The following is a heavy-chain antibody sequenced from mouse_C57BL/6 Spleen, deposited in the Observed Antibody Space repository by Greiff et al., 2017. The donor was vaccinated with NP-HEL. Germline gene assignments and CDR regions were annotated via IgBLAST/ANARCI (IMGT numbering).Heavy chain of an antibody. Sequence: QVQLKESGAELARPGASVKLSCKASGYTFTSYGISWVKQRTGQGLEWIGEIYPRSGNTYYNEKFKGKATLTADKSSSTAYMELRSLTSEDSAVYFCARRGTTVVGGWGQGTTLTVSS. V-gene: IGHV1-81*01. J-gene: IGHJ2*01. CDR2: IYPRSGNT. CDR1: GYTFTSYG. D-gene: IGHD1-1*01. CDR3: ARRGTTVVGG.